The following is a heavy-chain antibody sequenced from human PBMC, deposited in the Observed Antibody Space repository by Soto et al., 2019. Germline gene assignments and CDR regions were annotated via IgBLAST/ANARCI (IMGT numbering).Heavy chain of an antibody. D-gene: IGHD3-9*01. V-gene: IGHV1-69*02. CDR1: GGTFSSYT. CDR3: ARLYYDILTGYSHFDY. Sequence: QVQLVQSGAEVKKPGSSVKVSCKASGGTFSSYTISWVRQAPGQGLEWMGRIIPILGIANYAQKFQGRVTITANKSTSTAYRELSSLRSEDTAVYYCARLYYDILTGYSHFDYWGQGTLVTVSS. J-gene: IGHJ4*02. CDR2: IIPILGIA.